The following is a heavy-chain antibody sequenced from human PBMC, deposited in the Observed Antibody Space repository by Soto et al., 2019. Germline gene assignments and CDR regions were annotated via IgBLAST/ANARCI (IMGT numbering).Heavy chain of an antibody. CDR1: GFTFSSYA. V-gene: IGHV3-23*01. CDR2: ISGSGGST. Sequence: GGSLRLSCAASGFTFSSYAMSWVRQAPGKGLEWVSAISGSGGSTYYADSVKGRFTISRDNSKNTLYLQMNSLRAEDTAVYYRAKARSCTNGVCYGNFDYWGQGTLVTVSS. J-gene: IGHJ4*02. CDR3: AKARSCTNGVCYGNFDY. D-gene: IGHD2-8*01.